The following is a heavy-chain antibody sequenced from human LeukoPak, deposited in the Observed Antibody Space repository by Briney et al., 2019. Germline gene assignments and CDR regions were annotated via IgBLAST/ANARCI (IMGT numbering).Heavy chain of an antibody. CDR2: ISSSSSTI. J-gene: IGHJ6*03. CDR1: GFTFSSYS. Sequence: GGSLRLSCAACGFTFSSYSMNWVRQAPGKGLEWGSYISSSSSTIYYADSVKGRFTISRDNAKNSLYLQMNSLRAEDTAVYYCAGETSGYDPWDYYYYYMDVWGKGTTVTVSS. CDR3: AGETSGYDPWDYYYYYMDV. V-gene: IGHV3-48*01. D-gene: IGHD5-12*01.